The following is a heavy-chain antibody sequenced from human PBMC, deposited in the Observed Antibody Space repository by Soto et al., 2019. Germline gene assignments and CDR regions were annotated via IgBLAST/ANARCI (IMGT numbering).Heavy chain of an antibody. Sequence: GGSLRLSCAASGFTFSSYSMNWVRQAPGKGLEWVSYISSSSTIYYADSVKGRFTISRDNAKNSLYLQMNSLRAEDTAVYFCVRGCGRSSCPYYFDYWGQGSLVTVSS. V-gene: IGHV3-48*01. D-gene: IGHD2-2*01. CDR1: GFTFSSYS. CDR2: ISSSSTI. J-gene: IGHJ4*02. CDR3: VRGCGRSSCPYYFDY.